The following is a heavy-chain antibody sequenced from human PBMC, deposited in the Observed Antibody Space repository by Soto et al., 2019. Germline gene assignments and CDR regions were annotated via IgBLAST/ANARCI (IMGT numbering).Heavy chain of an antibody. V-gene: IGHV4-59*01. CDR1: GGSISSYY. D-gene: IGHD3-3*01. CDR3: AGVLFGRGSWFDP. J-gene: IGHJ5*02. Sequence: QVQLQESGPGLVKPSETLSLTCTVSGGSISSYYWSWIRQPPGKGLEWIGYIYYSGSTNYNPSLKSRVTISVDTSKNQLSLLPSSVTAADTAVYYGAGVLFGRGSWFDPGGQGTQVTVSS. CDR2: IYYSGST.